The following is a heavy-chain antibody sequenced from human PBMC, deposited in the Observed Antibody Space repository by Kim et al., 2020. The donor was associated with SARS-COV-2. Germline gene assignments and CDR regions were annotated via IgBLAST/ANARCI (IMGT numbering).Heavy chain of an antibody. V-gene: IGHV3-9*01. J-gene: IGHJ6*02. Sequence: IDDADSVKGRFTVSRDNAKNSLYRQMNRLRVDDTALYYCGKDLVPGGMDVWGQGTTVTVSS. CDR3: GKDLVPGGMDV. CDR2: I. D-gene: IGHD7-27*01.